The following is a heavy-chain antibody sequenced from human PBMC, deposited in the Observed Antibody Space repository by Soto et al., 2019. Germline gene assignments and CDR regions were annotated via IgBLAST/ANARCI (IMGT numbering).Heavy chain of an antibody. CDR3: ARALLGSYDEYFYH. CDR1: GFTFSSYS. J-gene: IGHJ1*01. CDR2: ISRSSSHI. D-gene: IGHD1-26*01. V-gene: IGHV3-21*01. Sequence: EVHLVESGGGLVKPGGYLRLYCAASGFTFSSYSMDWVRQAPGKGLEWVSSISRSSSHIFYADSFKGRFTISRDDATNSLYLQLNSLRAEDTAVYYWARALLGSYDEYFYHCGQGTLVTVCS.